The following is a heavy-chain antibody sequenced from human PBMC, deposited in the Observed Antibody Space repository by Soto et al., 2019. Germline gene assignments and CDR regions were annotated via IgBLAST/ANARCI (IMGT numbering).Heavy chain of an antibody. CDR1: GGSISSGGYY. D-gene: IGHD3-3*01. Sequence: PSETLSLTCTVSGGSISSGGYYWSWIRQHPGKGLEWIGYIYYSGSTYYNPSLKSRVTISVDTSKNQFSLKLSSVTAADTAVYYCARVPDYDFWSGHYYYGMDVWGQGTTVTVSS. CDR3: ARVPDYDFWSGHYYYGMDV. CDR2: IYYSGST. J-gene: IGHJ6*02. V-gene: IGHV4-31*03.